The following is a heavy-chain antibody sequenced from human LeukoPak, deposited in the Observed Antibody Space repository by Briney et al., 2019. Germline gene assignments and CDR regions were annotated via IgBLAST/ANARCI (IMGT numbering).Heavy chain of an antibody. Sequence: PSETLSLTCTVSGGSISSYYWSWIRQPVGKGLEWIGRIYTSGSTNYNPSLKSRVTMSVDTSKNQFSLKLSSVTAADTAVYYCARGMDSSGYYALDYWGQGTLVTVSS. CDR2: IYTSGST. V-gene: IGHV4-4*07. D-gene: IGHD3-22*01. J-gene: IGHJ4*02. CDR1: GGSISSYY. CDR3: ARGMDSSGYYALDY.